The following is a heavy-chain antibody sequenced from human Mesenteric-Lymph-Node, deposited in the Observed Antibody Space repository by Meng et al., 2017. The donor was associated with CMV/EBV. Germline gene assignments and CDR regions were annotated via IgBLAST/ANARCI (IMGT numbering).Heavy chain of an antibody. CDR1: GFTFRFYA. Sequence: GESLKISCAASGFTFRFYAMTWVRQAPGKGLEWVSVMSGSGGVTNYADSVKGRFTISRDNSKSTLFLQMNSLRVDDTAVYYCAKDDWERGVVDSWGQGALVTVSS. J-gene: IGHJ4*02. CDR2: MSGSGGVT. CDR3: AKDDWERGVVDS. D-gene: IGHD1-26*01. V-gene: IGHV3-23*01.